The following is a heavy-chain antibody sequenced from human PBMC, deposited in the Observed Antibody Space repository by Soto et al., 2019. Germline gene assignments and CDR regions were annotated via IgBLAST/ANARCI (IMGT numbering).Heavy chain of an antibody. CDR2: VSGSDGTT. V-gene: IGHV3-23*01. Sequence: EVQLLDSGGGLVQPGGSLRLSCAASGFTFSSYPMSWVRQAPGKGLEWVSTVSGSDGTTYYAGSVKGRFTISRDNSRNTLYLQMNSLRAEDTAMYYCAKRAVPSTIWGLFDYWGQGTLVTVSS. J-gene: IGHJ4*02. CDR1: GFTFSSYP. D-gene: IGHD3-16*01. CDR3: AKRAVPSTIWGLFDY.